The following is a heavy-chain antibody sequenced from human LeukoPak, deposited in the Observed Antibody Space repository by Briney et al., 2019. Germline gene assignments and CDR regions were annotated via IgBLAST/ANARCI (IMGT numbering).Heavy chain of an antibody. Sequence: GGSLRLSCAASGCTFSSYAMHWVRQAPGKGLEWVAVISYDGSNKYYADSVKGRFTISRDNSKNTLYLQMNSLRAEDTAVYYCARDRVGSLDYWGQGTLVTVSS. J-gene: IGHJ4*02. V-gene: IGHV3-30-3*01. CDR3: ARDRVGSLDY. CDR1: GCTFSSYA. CDR2: ISYDGSNK. D-gene: IGHD1-26*01.